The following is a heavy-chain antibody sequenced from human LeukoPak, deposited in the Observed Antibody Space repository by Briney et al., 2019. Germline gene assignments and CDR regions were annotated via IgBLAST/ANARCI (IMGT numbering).Heavy chain of an antibody. CDR1: GGSFSGYY. V-gene: IGHV4-34*01. Sequence: SETLSLTCAVYGGSFSGYYWSWIRQPPGKGLEWIGEINHSGSTNYNPSLKSRVTISVDTSKNQFSLKLSSVTAADTAVYYCARHQITMVRGVIVSYDYYYMDVWGKGTTVTISS. D-gene: IGHD3-10*01. CDR2: INHSGST. J-gene: IGHJ6*03. CDR3: ARHQITMVRGVIVSYDYYYMDV.